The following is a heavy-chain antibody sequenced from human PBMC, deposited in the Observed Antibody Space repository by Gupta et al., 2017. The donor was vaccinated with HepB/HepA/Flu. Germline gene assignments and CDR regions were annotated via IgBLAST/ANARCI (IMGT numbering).Heavy chain of an antibody. Sequence: QVQLQESGPGLVKPSETLSLTCTVSGGSINSNYWSWIRQPAGKGLEWIGRIYTSGSTKYNPSLKSRVIMSEDTSKNQLYLTLNSVTAADTAVYYCARDRGYSNHPVYYYYYMDVWGKGTTVTVS. J-gene: IGHJ6*03. CDR3: ARDRGYSNHPVYYYYYMDV. V-gene: IGHV4-4*07. CDR1: GGSINSNY. CDR2: IYTSGST. D-gene: IGHD4-11*01.